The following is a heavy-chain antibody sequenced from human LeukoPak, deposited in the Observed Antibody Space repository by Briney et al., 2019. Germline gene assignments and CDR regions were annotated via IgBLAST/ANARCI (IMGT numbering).Heavy chain of an antibody. V-gene: IGHV3-30*18. CDR3: AKDRDGDLFDY. CDR2: ISYDGSNK. D-gene: IGHD7-27*01. J-gene: IGHJ4*02. Sequence: GGSLRLSCAASGCTFSSYGMHWVRQAPGKGLEWVAVISYDGSNKYYADSVKGRFTTSRDNSKNTLYLQMNSLRAEDTAVYYCAKDRDGDLFDYWGQGTLVTVSS. CDR1: GCTFSSYG.